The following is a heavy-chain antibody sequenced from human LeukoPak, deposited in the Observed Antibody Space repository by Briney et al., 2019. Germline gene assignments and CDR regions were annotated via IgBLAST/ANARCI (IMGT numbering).Heavy chain of an antibody. Sequence: QSGGSLRLSCAAAGVTFSSYWMHWVRHAPGKGLVWVSRINSDGSSTSYADSVKGRFTISRDNAKNTLYLQMNSLRAEDTAVYYCASTSPSYSNYYYYYMDVWAKGPRSPSP. V-gene: IGHV3-74*01. J-gene: IGHJ6*03. CDR2: INSDGSST. CDR3: ASTSPSYSNYYYYYMDV. CDR1: GVTFSSYW. D-gene: IGHD4-11*01.